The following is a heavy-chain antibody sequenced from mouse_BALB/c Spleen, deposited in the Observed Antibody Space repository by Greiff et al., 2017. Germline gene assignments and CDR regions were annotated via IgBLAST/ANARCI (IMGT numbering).Heavy chain of an antibody. CDR3: ARFGIGNGYDGNYYAMDY. V-gene: IGHV5-17*02. CDR2: ISSGSSTI. D-gene: IGHD2-2*01. Sequence: DVKLVESGGGLVQPGGSRKLSCAASGFTFSSFGMHWVRQAPEKGLEWVAYISSGSSTIYYADTVKGRFTISRDNPKNTLFLQMTSLRSEDTAMYYCARFGIGNGYDGNYYAMDYWGQGTSVTVSS. CDR1: GFTFSSFG. J-gene: IGHJ4*01.